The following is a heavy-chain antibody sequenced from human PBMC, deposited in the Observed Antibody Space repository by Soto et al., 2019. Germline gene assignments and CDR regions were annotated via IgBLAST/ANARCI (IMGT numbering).Heavy chain of an antibody. CDR2: IYNSGST. D-gene: IGHD6-13*01. V-gene: IGHV4-59*01. CDR3: ARQQAGRGVDY. J-gene: IGHJ4*02. Sequence: LSLTCAVSGGSISSYYWSWIRQPPGKGLEWIGYIYNSGSTHYNPSLKSRVTISVDTSKNQFSLKLSSVTAADTAVYYCARQQAGRGVDYWGQGTLVTVSS. CDR1: GGSISSYY.